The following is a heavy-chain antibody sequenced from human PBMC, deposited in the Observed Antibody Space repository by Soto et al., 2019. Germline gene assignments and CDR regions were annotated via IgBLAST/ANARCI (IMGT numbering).Heavy chain of an antibody. J-gene: IGHJ1*01. V-gene: IGHV3-30*18. CDR2: TSYDGSNK. CDR3: AKGNVGYFQH. D-gene: IGHD1-1*01. Sequence: QVQLVESGGGVVQPGRSLRLSCAASGFTFSSYGMHWVRQAPGKGLEWVAVTSYDGSNKYYADSVKGRFTISRDNSKNTVYLQMNSLRAEDTAGYYCAKGNVGYFQHWGQGTLATVSS. CDR1: GFTFSSYG.